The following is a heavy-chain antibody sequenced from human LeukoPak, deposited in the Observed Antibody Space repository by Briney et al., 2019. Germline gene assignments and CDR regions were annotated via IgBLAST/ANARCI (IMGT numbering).Heavy chain of an antibody. CDR1: GYTFTSYA. CDR3: ARDYGDYSGSDY. J-gene: IGHJ4*02. V-gene: IGHV1-3*01. Sequence: GASVKVSCKASGYTFTSYAMHRVRQAPGQRLEWMGWINAGNGNTKYSQKFQGRVTITRDTSASTAYMELSSLRSEDTAVYYCARDYGDYSGSDYWGQGTLVTVSS. D-gene: IGHD4-17*01. CDR2: INAGNGNT.